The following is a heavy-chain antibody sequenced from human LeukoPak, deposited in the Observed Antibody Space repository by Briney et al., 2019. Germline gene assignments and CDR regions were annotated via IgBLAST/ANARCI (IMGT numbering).Heavy chain of an antibody. CDR3: AKDRSKGSYGDEFDF. J-gene: IGHJ4*02. D-gene: IGHD1-26*01. Sequence: GGSLRLSCAASGSTFDRFTIHWVRQTPGKGLEWVSLINRRGHTFYADSVKGRFTISRDNSRNSVFLQMNSLRAEDTAVYYCAKDRSKGSYGDEFDFWGQGTLVTVSS. CDR2: INRRGHT. V-gene: IGHV3-43*01. CDR1: GSTFDRFT.